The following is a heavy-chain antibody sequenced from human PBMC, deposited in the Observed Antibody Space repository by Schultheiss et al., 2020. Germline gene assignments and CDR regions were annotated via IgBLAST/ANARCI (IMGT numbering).Heavy chain of an antibody. Sequence: SQPLSLTCAVYGGSFSGYYWSWIRQPPGKGLEWIGYIHYSGSTNYNPSLKSRVTISVDRSKNQFSLKLSSVTAADTAVYYCARDTVPLRFLEWSYNWFDPWGKGTLVTVSS. V-gene: IGHV4-59*12. J-gene: IGHJ5*02. CDR3: ARDTVPLRFLEWSYNWFDP. CDR2: IHYSGST. D-gene: IGHD3-3*01. CDR1: GGSFSGYY.